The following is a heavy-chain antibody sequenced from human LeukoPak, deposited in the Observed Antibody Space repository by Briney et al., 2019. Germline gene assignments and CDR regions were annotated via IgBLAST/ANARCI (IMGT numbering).Heavy chain of an antibody. Sequence: PGGSLRLSCTASGFTFSNYGFHWVRQAPGKGLEWVANIKEDESEIYYVDSVKGRFTASRDNAKNSLYLQMNSLRAEDTAVYYCARILTYSYGLDYWGQGILVTVSS. V-gene: IGHV3-7*01. J-gene: IGHJ4*02. CDR3: ARILTYSYGLDY. CDR1: GFTFSNYG. D-gene: IGHD5-18*01. CDR2: IKEDESEI.